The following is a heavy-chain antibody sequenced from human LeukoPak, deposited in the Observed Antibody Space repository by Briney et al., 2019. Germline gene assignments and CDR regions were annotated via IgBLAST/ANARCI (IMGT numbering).Heavy chain of an antibody. V-gene: IGHV3-7*05. Sequence: GGSLRLSCAASGFTFSNYWMNWVRQAPGRGLEWVANIKTDGSETFYVDSVKGRFTISRDNAKNSVYLQMNSLRAEDTAIYYCARTGKFDSWGQGTLVTVSA. CDR1: GFTFSNYW. J-gene: IGHJ5*01. CDR2: IKTDGSET. CDR3: ARTGKFDS.